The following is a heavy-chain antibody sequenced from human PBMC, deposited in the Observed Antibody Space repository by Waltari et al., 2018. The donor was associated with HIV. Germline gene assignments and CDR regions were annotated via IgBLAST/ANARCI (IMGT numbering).Heavy chain of an antibody. CDR1: GDSISSSTYY. Sequence: QLQLQESGPGLVKPSETLSLPCTVSGDSISSSTYYWGWVRQPPGKGLEWIGSVHHSGSTFYNPSLKSRVTISVDTSNNQFSLKLTSVTAADTAVFYCAREWRATSWYQGGFDYWGQGTLVTVSS. CDR2: VHHSGST. D-gene: IGHD1-20*01. V-gene: IGHV4-39*02. CDR3: AREWRATSWYQGGFDY. J-gene: IGHJ4*02.